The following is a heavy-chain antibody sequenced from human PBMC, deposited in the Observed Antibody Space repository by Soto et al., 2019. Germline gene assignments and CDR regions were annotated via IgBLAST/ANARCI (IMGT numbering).Heavy chain of an antibody. Sequence: SQTLSLTSAISGDSVSSNSAAWNWIRQSPSRGLEWLGRTYYMPKWYNDYAVSVKSPMTLHPDTSNNQFALQLNAGAPEDTAVYCCARDWEAAAVTHSYYGMDVWGQGTTVTGSS. J-gene: IGHJ6*02. CDR2: TYYMPKWYN. V-gene: IGHV6-1*01. CDR1: GDSVSSNSAA. D-gene: IGHD6-13*01. CDR3: ARDWEAAAVTHSYYGMDV.